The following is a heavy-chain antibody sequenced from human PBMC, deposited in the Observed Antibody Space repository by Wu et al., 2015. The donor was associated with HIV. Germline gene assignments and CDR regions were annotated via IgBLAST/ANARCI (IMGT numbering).Heavy chain of an antibody. CDR3: ARGWSMITFGGVIEEYAFDI. CDR1: GYTFTGYY. V-gene: IGHV1-2*02. CDR2: INPNSGGT. D-gene: IGHD3-16*02. Sequence: QVQLVQSGAEVKKPGASVKVPCKASGYTFTGYYMHWVRQAPGQGLEWMGWINPNSGGTNYAQKFQGRVTMTRDTSISAAYMELSRLRSDDTAVYYCARGWSMITFGGVIEEYAFDIVGPRDNGHRLF. J-gene: IGHJ3*02.